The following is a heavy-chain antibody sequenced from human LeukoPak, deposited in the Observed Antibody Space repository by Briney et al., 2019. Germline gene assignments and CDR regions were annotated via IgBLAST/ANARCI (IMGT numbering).Heavy chain of an antibody. CDR2: IISMSSFI. CDR1: GFAFSSSS. CDR3: ARSATLRYFDWQNPKIGDAFDI. V-gene: IGHV3-21*01. J-gene: IGHJ3*02. D-gene: IGHD3-9*01. Sequence: GGSLRLSCAASGFAFSSSSMNWGRKTPGKGLRCGSSIISMSSFIYYADSVKGRFTISRENAKNSLYLQMNSPRAADTAVYYCARSATLRYFDWQNPKIGDAFDIWGQGTMVTVSS.